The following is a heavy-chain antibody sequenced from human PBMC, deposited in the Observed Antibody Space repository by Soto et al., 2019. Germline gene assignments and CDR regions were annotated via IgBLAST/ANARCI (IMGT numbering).Heavy chain of an antibody. CDR1: GFAFSSYE. V-gene: IGHV3-48*03. D-gene: IGHD3-10*01. Sequence: EVQLVESGGGLVQPGGSLRLSCTASGFAFSSYEMNWVRQAPGKGPEWVSYISSTSATIHYVDSVKGRFTISRDNAKNSVYLQMNSLRAEDSAIYYCARAAGIMTRGLHGMDVWGQGTTVTVSS. CDR2: ISSTSATI. J-gene: IGHJ6*02. CDR3: ARAAGIMTRGLHGMDV.